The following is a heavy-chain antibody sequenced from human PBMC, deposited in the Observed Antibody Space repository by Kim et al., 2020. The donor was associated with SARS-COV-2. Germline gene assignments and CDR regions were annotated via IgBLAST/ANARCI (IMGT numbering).Heavy chain of an antibody. Sequence: SVKVSCKASGGTSRNYVISWVRQAPGQGLEWMGRFIPMLGIPNYAQKFQGRVTISADRSTTTAYMELSSLRSEDTAVYYCARDADYYDSSGYAAPCYFDLWGQGTLVTVSS. CDR3: ARDADYYDSSGYAAPCYFDL. CDR2: FIPMLGIP. CDR1: GGTSRNYV. V-gene: IGHV1-69*04. D-gene: IGHD3-22*01. J-gene: IGHJ4*02.